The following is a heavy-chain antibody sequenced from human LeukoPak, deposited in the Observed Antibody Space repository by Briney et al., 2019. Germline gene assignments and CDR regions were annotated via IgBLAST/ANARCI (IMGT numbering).Heavy chain of an antibody. J-gene: IGHJ4*02. Sequence: PGGSLRLSCAASGFTFSSYAMSWVRQAPGKGLEWVSGINWNGGSTGYADSVKGQFTISRDNAKNSLYLQMNSLRAEDTALYYCAKAGGSGNYYDSFDYWGQGTLVTVSS. CDR3: AKAGGSGNYYDSFDY. V-gene: IGHV3-20*04. CDR1: GFTFSSYA. D-gene: IGHD3-10*01. CDR2: INWNGGST.